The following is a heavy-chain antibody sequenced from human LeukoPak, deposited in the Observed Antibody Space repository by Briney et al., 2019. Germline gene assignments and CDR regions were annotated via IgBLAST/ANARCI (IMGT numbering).Heavy chain of an antibody. CDR1: GFTFDDYA. CDR2: ISWNSGSI. J-gene: IGHJ4*02. V-gene: IGHV3-9*01. CDR3: ARGGIAAAGYYFDY. Sequence: PGRSLRLSCAASGFTFDDYAMHWVRQAPGKGLEWVSGISWNSGSIGYADSVKGRFTISRDNSKNTLYLQMNSLRAEDTAVYYCARGGIAAAGYYFDYWGQGTLVTVSS. D-gene: IGHD6-13*01.